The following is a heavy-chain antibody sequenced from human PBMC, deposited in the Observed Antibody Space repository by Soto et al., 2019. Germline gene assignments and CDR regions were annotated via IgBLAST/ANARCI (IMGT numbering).Heavy chain of an antibody. J-gene: IGHJ4*02. CDR1: GNTFTSYD. V-gene: IGHV1-8*01. D-gene: IGHD3-10*01. CDR3: ARGRASGSYYLLGY. Sequence: SVKVSSKASGNTFTSYDINWVRQATGHGLEWMGWINPNSENIGYAQKFQGRVTMTRDTAIRTAYMEVSRRRSDDTAVYYCARGRASGSYYLLGYWGQGTLVTVSS. CDR2: INPNSENI.